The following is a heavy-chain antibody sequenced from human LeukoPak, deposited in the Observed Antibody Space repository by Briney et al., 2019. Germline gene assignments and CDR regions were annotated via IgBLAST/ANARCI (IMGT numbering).Heavy chain of an antibody. D-gene: IGHD4/OR15-4a*01. J-gene: IGHJ4*02. CDR2: INDRGTPL. CDR3: ARDRRESIYGGLDS. V-gene: IGHV3-11*01. Sequence: GGSLRLSCVGSGYRFSDYYMSWFRQTPGKGLQHISYINDRGTPLYCEDSVKGRFTVSRDNARNSLYLEINSLQVVDTAVYYCARDRRESIYGGLDSWRQGIMVIVSS. CDR1: GYRFSDYY.